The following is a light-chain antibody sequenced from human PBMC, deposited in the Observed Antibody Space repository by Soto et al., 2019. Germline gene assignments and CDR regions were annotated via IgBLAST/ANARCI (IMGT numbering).Light chain of an antibody. CDR2: DVN. CDR1: SRDVGGYNS. V-gene: IGLV2-14*01. CDR3: SSYTTGGSYV. J-gene: IGLJ1*01. Sequence: QSVLTQPASVSGSPGLSIAISCTGTSRDVGGYNSVSWYQQQPGKVPKLMIYDVNNRPSGVSNRFSGSKSGNTASLTISGLQAEDEGDYYCSSYTTGGSYVFGTGTKVTVL.